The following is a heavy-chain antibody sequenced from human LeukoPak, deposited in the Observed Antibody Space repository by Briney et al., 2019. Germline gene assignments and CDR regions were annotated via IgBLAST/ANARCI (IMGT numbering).Heavy chain of an antibody. D-gene: IGHD5-24*01. V-gene: IGHV3-23*01. CDR1: GFTFRNSA. CDR3: AKGRRDGYNYPFFDS. CDR2: IIGNSVST. Sequence: PGGSLRLSCAASGFTFRNSAMSWVSQAPGKGLEWVSNIIGNSVSTYYADFVKGRFTISRDNSNNTLFLQMNSLSADDTAIYFCAKGRRDGYNYPFFDSWGQGAWVIVSS. J-gene: IGHJ4*02.